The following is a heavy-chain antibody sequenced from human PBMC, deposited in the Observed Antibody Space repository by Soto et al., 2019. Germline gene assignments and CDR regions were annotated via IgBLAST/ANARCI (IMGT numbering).Heavy chain of an antibody. Sequence: ASVKVSCKVSGYTLTELSMHWVRQAPGKGLEWMGGFDPEDGETIYAQKFQGRVTMTEDTSTDTAYMELSSLRSEDTAVYYCATRPLNLDWLLCLDVWGKGTTVTVSS. CDR3: ATRPLNLDWLLCLDV. CDR2: FDPEDGET. J-gene: IGHJ6*04. V-gene: IGHV1-24*01. CDR1: GYTLTELS. D-gene: IGHD3-9*01.